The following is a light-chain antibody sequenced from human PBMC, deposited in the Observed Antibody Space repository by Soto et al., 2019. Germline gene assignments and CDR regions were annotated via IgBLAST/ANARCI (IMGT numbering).Light chain of an antibody. Sequence: ELVLTQSPGTLSLSPGERATLSCRASQRINTNYLAWYQQKPGQAPRLLISGASIRATATPDRFSGSGSGTDFTLTSAGLEPADSEMYYCQQYSGSPITFGQGTRLEIK. CDR3: QQYSGSPIT. V-gene: IGKV3-20*01. J-gene: IGKJ5*01. CDR2: GAS. CDR1: QRINTNY.